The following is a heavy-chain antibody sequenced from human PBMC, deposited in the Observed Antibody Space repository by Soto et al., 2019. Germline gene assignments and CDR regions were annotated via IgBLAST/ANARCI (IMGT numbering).Heavy chain of an antibody. CDR2: IAHAGSNA. D-gene: IGHD2-15*01. V-gene: IGHV3-30-3*01. Sequence: QVQLVESGGGVVQPGGSLRLSCAASGFTLRNHAMHWVRQAPGKGLECLAVIAHAGSNAFYRDSVKGRFTASRDNSRNALYLYMNSMRSEDTCVYYCARGDREDILVVVGARPGEYGTDIWGQGATVIVSS. J-gene: IGHJ6*02. CDR1: GFTLRNHA. CDR3: ARGDREDILVVVGARPGEYGTDI.